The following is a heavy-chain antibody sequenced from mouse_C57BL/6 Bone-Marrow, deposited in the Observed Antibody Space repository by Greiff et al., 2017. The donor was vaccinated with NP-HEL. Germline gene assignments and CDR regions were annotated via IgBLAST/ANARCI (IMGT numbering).Heavy chain of an antibody. Sequence: EVQLQQSGTVLARPGASVKMSCKTSGYTFTSYWMHWVKQRPGQGLEWIGAIYPGNSDTSYNQKFKGKAKLTAVTSASTAYMELSSLTNEDSAVYYCTNDGYYPAWVAYWGQGTLVTVSA. J-gene: IGHJ3*01. D-gene: IGHD2-3*01. V-gene: IGHV1-5*01. CDR2: IYPGNSDT. CDR1: GYTFTSYW. CDR3: TNDGYYPAWVAY.